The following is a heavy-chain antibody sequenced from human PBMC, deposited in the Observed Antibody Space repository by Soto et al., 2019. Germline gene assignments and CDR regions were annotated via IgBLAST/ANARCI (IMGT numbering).Heavy chain of an antibody. D-gene: IGHD1-26*01. CDR2: IYYTGSV. V-gene: IGHV4-39*01. CDR1: GGSLYNSDNF. Sequence: PSETLSLTCTVYGGSLYNSDNFWSWIRQSSGKGLEWIGGIYYTGSVYYNPSLQSRVTLSVDTSKNQFSMKLNSVTAADTAVYYCARPSSGTYRFDSSGRAMLGTVS. J-gene: IGHJ4*02. CDR3: ARPSSGTYRFDS.